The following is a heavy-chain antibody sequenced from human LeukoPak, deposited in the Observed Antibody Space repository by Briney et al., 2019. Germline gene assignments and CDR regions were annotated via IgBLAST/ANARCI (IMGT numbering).Heavy chain of an antibody. CDR2: INPNRGGT. J-gene: IGHJ4*02. CDR3: ARVQGYCSSTSCYPDTNFDY. Sequence: GGSVRVSCKASGYTFTGYYMHWVRQAPGQGLEWMAWINPNRGGTNYAQKLKGRVTISRDTSISTAYMELSRLRADDTAVYYCARVQGYCSSTSCYPDTNFDYWGQGTLVTVSS. D-gene: IGHD2-2*01. V-gene: IGHV1-2*02. CDR1: GYTFTGYY.